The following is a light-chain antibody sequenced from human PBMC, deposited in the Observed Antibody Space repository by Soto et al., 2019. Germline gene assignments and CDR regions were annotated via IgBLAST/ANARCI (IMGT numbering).Light chain of an antibody. CDR3: CSYAGSSTYV. CDR2: EVS. Sequence: QSALTQPASVSGSPGQSITISCTGTSSDIGSYNLVSWYQQHPGKAPKVMIYEVSKRPSGVSNRFSGSKFGNTASLTISGLQAHDEADYYCCSYAGSSTYVFGTGTKSPS. V-gene: IGLV2-23*02. J-gene: IGLJ1*01. CDR1: SSDIGSYNL.